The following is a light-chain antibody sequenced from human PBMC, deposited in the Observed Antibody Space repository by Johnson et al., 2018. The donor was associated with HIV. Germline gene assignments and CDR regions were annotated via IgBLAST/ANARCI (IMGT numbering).Light chain of an antibody. CDR1: SSNIGNNY. Sequence: QSVLTQPPSVSAAPGQKVTISCSGTSSNIGNNYISWYQQLPGTAPKLLIYKNDKRPSGIPDRFSGSKSGTSATLGITGLQTGDEADHYCGACDASLSTGGVFGTGTKVTVL. CDR2: KND. CDR3: GACDASLSTGGV. J-gene: IGLJ1*01. V-gene: IGLV1-51*02.